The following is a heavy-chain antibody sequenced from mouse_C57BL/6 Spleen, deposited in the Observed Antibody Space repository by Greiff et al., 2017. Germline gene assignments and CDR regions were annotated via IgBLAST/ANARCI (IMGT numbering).Heavy chain of an antibody. D-gene: IGHD2-4*01. CDR2: IDPNSGGT. CDR1: GYTFTSYW. V-gene: IGHV1-72*01. CDR3: GKEDYYSDGYAMDY. J-gene: IGHJ4*01. Sequence: QVQLQQPGAELVTPGASVKLSCKASGYTFTSYWMHWVKQRPGRGLEWIGRIDPNSGGTKYNEKFKSKATLTVDKPSGTAYMQLSSLTSEDAAVYYCGKEDYYSDGYAMDYWGQGTTVTVSS.